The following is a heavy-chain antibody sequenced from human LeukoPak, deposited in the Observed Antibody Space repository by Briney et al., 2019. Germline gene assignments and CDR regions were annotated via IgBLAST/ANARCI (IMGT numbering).Heavy chain of an antibody. CDR1: SGSISGYS. V-gene: IGHV4-59*08. J-gene: IGHJ6*02. CDR3: ARHGYCSGGSCYLSYYYGMDV. Sequence: SETLSLACTVSSGSISGYSWSWIRQPPGKGLEWIGYIYYSGSTNYNPSLKSRVTISVDTSKNQSSLKLSSVTTADTAVYYCARHGYCSGGSCYLSYYYGMDVWGQGTTVTVSS. CDR2: IYYSGST. D-gene: IGHD2-15*01.